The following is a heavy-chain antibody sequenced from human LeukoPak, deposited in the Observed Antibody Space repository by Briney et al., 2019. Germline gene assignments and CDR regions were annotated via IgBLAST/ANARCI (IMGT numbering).Heavy chain of an antibody. Sequence: PGGSLRLSCAASGFTFSSYSMNWVRQAPGKGLEWVSSISSSSSYIYYADSVKGRFTISRDNAKNSLYLQMNSLRAEDTAVYYCARGPSHSSCYYYYFDYWGQGTLVTVSS. V-gene: IGHV3-21*01. CDR3: ARGPSHSSCYYYYFDY. D-gene: IGHD3-22*01. CDR1: GFTFSSYS. CDR2: ISSSSSYI. J-gene: IGHJ4*02.